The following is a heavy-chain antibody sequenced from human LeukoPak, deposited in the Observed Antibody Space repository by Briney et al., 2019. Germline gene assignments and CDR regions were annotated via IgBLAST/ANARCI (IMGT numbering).Heavy chain of an antibody. V-gene: IGHV4-31*03. D-gene: IGHD5-18*01. Sequence: SQTLSLTCTVSGGSISSGGYYWSWIRQHPGKGLEWIGYIYYSGSTYYNPSLKSRVTISVDTSKNQFSLKLSSVTAADTAVYYCARAPVDTATEYFDYWGQGTLVTVSS. CDR2: IYYSGST. CDR3: ARAPVDTATEYFDY. J-gene: IGHJ4*02. CDR1: GGSISSGGYY.